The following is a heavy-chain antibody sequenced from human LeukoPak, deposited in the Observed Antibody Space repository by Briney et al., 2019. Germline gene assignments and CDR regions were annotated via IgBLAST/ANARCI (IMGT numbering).Heavy chain of an antibody. Sequence: PSETLSLTCAVYGGPFSGYYWTWFRQPPGKGLEGIGEINHSGSTNYNPSLKSRVTISVDTSKNQFSLKLSSVTAADTAVYYCARGLGYYDSSGDWGQGTLVTVSS. J-gene: IGHJ4*02. CDR1: GGPFSGYY. V-gene: IGHV4-34*01. CDR2: INHSGST. CDR3: ARGLGYYDSSGD. D-gene: IGHD3-22*01.